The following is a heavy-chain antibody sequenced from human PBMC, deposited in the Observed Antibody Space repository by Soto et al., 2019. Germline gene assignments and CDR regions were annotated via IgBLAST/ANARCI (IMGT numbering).Heavy chain of an antibody. Sequence: GASVKVSCKASGGTFSSYAISWVRQAPGQGLERMGGIIPIFGTANYAQKFQGRVTITADESTSTAYMELSSLRSEDTAVYYCASLPPYCSGGSCPNYGMDVWGQGTTVTVSS. D-gene: IGHD2-15*01. CDR3: ASLPPYCSGGSCPNYGMDV. CDR2: IIPIFGTA. J-gene: IGHJ6*02. CDR1: GGTFSSYA. V-gene: IGHV1-69*13.